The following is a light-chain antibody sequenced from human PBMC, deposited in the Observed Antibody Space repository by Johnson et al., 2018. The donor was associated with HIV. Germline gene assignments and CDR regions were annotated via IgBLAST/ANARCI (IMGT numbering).Light chain of an antibody. Sequence: QSVLTQPPSVSAAPGQKVTISCSGSSSNIGNNYVSWYQQLPGTAPKLLIYDNNKRPSGIPDRFSGPKSGTSATLAITGLQTGDEADYYCGTWDSSLSAVFGTGTKVTVL. CDR1: SSNIGNNY. CDR2: DNN. J-gene: IGLJ1*01. V-gene: IGLV1-51*01. CDR3: GTWDSSLSAV.